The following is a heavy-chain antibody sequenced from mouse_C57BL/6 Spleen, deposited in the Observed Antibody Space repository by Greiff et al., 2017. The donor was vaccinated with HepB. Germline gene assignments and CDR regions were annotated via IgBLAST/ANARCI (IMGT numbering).Heavy chain of an antibody. CDR2: IYPGDGDT. J-gene: IGHJ1*03. V-gene: IGHV1-82*01. CDR1: GYAFSSSW. D-gene: IGHD1-1*01. Sequence: VKLVESGPELVKPGASVKISCKASGYAFSSSWMNWVKQRPGKGLEWIGRIYPGDGDTNYNGKFKGKATLTADQSSSTAYMQLSSLTSEDSAVYVCAPFTTVVDWYFDVWGTGTTVTVSS. CDR3: APFTTVVDWYFDV.